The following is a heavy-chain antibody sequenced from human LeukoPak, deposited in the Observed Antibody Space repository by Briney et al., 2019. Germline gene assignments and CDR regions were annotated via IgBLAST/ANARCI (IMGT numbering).Heavy chain of an antibody. CDR2: INPNSGGT. CDR3: ARSQWLTPISFDY. CDR1: GYTFTGYY. V-gene: IGHV1-2*02. Sequence: ASVKVSCKASGYTFTGYYMHWVRQAPGQRLEWMGWINPNSGGTNYAQKFQGRVTMTRDTSISTAYMELSRLRSDDTAVYYCARSQWLTPISFDYWGQGTLVTVSS. D-gene: IGHD5-12*01. J-gene: IGHJ4*02.